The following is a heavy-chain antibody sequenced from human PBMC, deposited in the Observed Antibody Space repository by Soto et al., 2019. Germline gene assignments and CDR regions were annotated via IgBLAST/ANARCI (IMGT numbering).Heavy chain of an antibody. V-gene: IGHV1-69*12. J-gene: IGHJ6*02. CDR3: ARGEQWLVENENYYYYGMDV. CDR2: IIPIFGTA. CDR1: GGTFSSYA. D-gene: IGHD6-19*01. Sequence: QVQLVQSGAEVKKPGSSVKVSCTASGGTFSSYAISWVRQAPGQGLEWMGGIIPIFGTANYAQKFQGRVTITADESTSTAYMELSSLRSEDTDVYYCARGEQWLVENENYYYYGMDVWGQGTTVTVSS.